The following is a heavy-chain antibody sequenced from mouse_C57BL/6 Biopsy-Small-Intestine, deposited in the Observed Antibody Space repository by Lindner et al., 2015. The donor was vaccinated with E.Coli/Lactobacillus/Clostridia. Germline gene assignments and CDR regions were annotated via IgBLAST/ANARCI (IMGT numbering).Heavy chain of an antibody. CDR2: VYPGYGST. Sequence: VQLQESGVELVKPGASVKLSCKASGYTFTNYWITWVKQRPGQGLEWIGDVYPGYGSTNYNEKFKSKATLTVDTSSSTVYMQLSSLTSEDSAVYYCAIYDRDYAMDYWGQGTSVTVSS. J-gene: IGHJ4*01. V-gene: IGHV1-55*01. CDR1: GYTFTNYW. CDR3: AIYDRDYAMDY. D-gene: IGHD2-12*01.